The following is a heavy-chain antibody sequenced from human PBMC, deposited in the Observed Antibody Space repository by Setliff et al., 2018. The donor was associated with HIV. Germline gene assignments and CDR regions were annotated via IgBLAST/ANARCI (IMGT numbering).Heavy chain of an antibody. CDR2: ISDSGTT. V-gene: IGHV4-59*11. CDR3: GRAQIAARRPFDY. D-gene: IGHD6-6*01. J-gene: IGHJ4*02. Sequence: PSETLSLTCSVYGVSISARHWSRIRQSPGKGLEWIGSISDSGTTNYNPSLKSRVTMSSDTSKNQFSLRLTSVTAADTAIYYCGRAQIAARRPFDYWGQGTLVTVSS. CDR1: GVSISARH.